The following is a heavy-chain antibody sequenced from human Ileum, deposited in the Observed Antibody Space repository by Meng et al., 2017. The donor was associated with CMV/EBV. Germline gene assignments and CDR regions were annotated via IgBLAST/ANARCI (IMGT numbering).Heavy chain of an antibody. CDR2: ISSSGSI. CDR1: DCLISFYF. CDR3: ARAEADTGNFEY. D-gene: IGHD6-19*01. Sequence: QGLPQERGPGPVEPFETLSPPWPFTDCLISFYFWSLSRQSADKGLEWIGRISSSGSINYNPSLESRLTLSVDTSKKQLSLKLSSVTAADTAVYYCARAEADTGNFEYWGQGTLVTVSS. J-gene: IGHJ4*02. V-gene: IGHV4-4*07.